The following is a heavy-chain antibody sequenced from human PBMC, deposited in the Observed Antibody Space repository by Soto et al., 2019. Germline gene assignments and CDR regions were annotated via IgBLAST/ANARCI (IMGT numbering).Heavy chain of an antibody. CDR1: GFSLSTSGMC. V-gene: IGHV2-70*01. Sequence: SGPTLVNPTQTLTLTCTFSGFSLSTSGMCVSWIRQPPGKALEWLALIDWDDDKYYSTSLKTWLTISRDTSKNQVVLTMTNMDPVDTATYYCARMPYYDILTGYYQSDYWGQGTLVTVSS. D-gene: IGHD3-9*01. J-gene: IGHJ4*02. CDR2: IDWDDDK. CDR3: ARMPYYDILTGYYQSDY.